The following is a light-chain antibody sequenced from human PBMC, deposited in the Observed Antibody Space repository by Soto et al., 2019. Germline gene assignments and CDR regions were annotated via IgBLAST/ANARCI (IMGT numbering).Light chain of an antibody. V-gene: IGKV3-20*01. CDR1: QSVISSY. CDR3: QQYGSSPPLT. Sequence: EIVLTQSPGTLSLSPGERATLSCRASQSVISSYLAWYQQKSGQASRLLIFGASSRATGIPDRFSGSGSGTDFTLTISRLEPEDFGVYYCQQYGSSPPLTFGGGTKVEIK. J-gene: IGKJ4*01. CDR2: GAS.